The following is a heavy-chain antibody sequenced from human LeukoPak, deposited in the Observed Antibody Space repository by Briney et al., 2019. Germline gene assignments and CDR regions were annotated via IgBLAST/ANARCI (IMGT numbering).Heavy chain of an antibody. J-gene: IGHJ4*02. D-gene: IGHD5-18*01. CDR1: GGSISSYY. V-gene: IGHV4-59*01. CDR3: AREVGGYSYGSGTYYFDY. CDR2: IYYSGST. Sequence: SETLSLTCTVSGGSISSYYWSWIRQPPGKGLEWIGYIYYSGSTNYNPSLKSRVTISVDTSKNQFSLKLSSVTAADTAVYYCAREVGGYSYGSGTYYFDYWGQGTLVTVSS.